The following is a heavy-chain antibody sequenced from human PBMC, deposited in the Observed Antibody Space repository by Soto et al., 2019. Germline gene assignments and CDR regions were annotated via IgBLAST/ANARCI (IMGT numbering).Heavy chain of an antibody. CDR3: ARGGIAVADLYYYYGMDV. Sequence: QVQLVQSGAEVKKPGASVKVSCKASGYTFTGYYMHWVRQAPGQGLEWMGWINPNSGGTNYAQKFQGWVTMTRDTSISTAYMELSRRRSDDTAVYYCARGGIAVADLYYYYGMDVWGQGTTVTVSS. CDR1: GYTFTGYY. D-gene: IGHD6-19*01. J-gene: IGHJ6*02. CDR2: INPNSGGT. V-gene: IGHV1-2*04.